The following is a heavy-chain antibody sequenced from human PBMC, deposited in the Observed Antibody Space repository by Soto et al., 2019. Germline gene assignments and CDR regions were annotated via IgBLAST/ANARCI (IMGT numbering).Heavy chain of an antibody. CDR2: IYYSGST. V-gene: IGHV4-30-4*01. J-gene: IGHJ5*02. D-gene: IGHD1-26*01. CDR1: GGSISSGDYY. Sequence: SETLSLTCTVSGGSISSGDYYWSWIRQPPGKGLEWIGYIYYSGSTYYNPSLKSRVTISVDTSKNQFSLKLSSVTAADTAVYYCARDRKRGPSGSYSNWFDPWGQGTLVTVSS. CDR3: ARDRKRGPSGSYSNWFDP.